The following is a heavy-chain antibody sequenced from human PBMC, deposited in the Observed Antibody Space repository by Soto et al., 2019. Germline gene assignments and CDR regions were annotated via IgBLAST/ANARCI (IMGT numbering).Heavy chain of an antibody. D-gene: IGHD6-13*01. CDR1: GGSFSGYY. J-gene: IGHJ4*02. CDR3: TRHEGGAAADRPLDY. CDR2: INHSGST. V-gene: IGHV4-34*01. Sequence: PSETLSLTCAVYGGSFSGYYWTWIRQPPGTGLEWIGEINHSGSTNYNPSLKSRVTISVDRSKNQFSLKLNSVTAADTAVYYCTRHEGGAAADRPLDYWGQGTLVTVSS.